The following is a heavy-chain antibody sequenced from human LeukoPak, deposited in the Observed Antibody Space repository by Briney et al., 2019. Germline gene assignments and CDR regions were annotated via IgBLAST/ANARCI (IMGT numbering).Heavy chain of an antibody. CDR3: ARYPSYYDFWSGSPVDAFDI. CDR2: VNPNSGNT. Sequence: GASVKVSCKASGYTFTSYDINWVRQATGQGLEWMGWVNPNSGNTGYAQKFQGRVTITRNTSISTAYMELSSLRSEDTAVYYCARYPSYYDFWSGSPVDAFDIWGQGTMVTVSS. J-gene: IGHJ3*02. V-gene: IGHV1-8*03. CDR1: GYTFTSYD. D-gene: IGHD3-3*01.